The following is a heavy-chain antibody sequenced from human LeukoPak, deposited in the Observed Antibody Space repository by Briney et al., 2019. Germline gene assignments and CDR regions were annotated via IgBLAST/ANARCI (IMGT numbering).Heavy chain of an antibody. CDR2: INTDGSST. Sequence: GGSLRLSCAASGFTFSSYWMHWVRQAPGKGLVWVSRINTDGSSTSYADSVKGRFTISRDNAKNTLYLQMNSLRAADTAVYYCASPYDFWSGTPPLWGQGTLVTVSS. CDR3: ASPYDFWSGTPPL. D-gene: IGHD3-3*01. J-gene: IGHJ4*02. V-gene: IGHV3-74*01. CDR1: GFTFSSYW.